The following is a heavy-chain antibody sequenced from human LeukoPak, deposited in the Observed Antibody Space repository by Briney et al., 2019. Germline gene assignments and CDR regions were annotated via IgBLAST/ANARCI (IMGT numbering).Heavy chain of an antibody. V-gene: IGHV3-48*02. D-gene: IGHD3-16*01. CDR2: ISSSGSDI. CDR1: GFIFSVYT. J-gene: IGHJ6*02. Sequence: GGSLRLSCAASGFIFSVYTIHWVRQAPGEGLEWISYISSSGSDIYYIDSVKGRFTISRDNAKNSLFLQMDSLRDEDTAMYYCARDQTPSQVTLTWGGRRYYYYGMDVWGQGTTVTVSS. CDR3: ARDQTPSQVTLTWGGRRYYYYGMDV.